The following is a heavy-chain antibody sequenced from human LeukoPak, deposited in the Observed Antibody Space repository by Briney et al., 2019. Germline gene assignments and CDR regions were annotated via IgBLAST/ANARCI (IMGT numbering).Heavy chain of an antibody. CDR1: GFTFSSYA. Sequence: GGSLRLSCAASGFTFSSYAMSWVRQTPGKGLEWVSGISGSGGSTYYADSVKGRFTISRDNSKNTLYLQMNSLRAEDTAVYYCAKDSVPYYYGSGSYPDYWGQGTLVTVSS. CDR3: AKDSVPYYYGSGSYPDY. D-gene: IGHD3-10*01. V-gene: IGHV3-23*01. J-gene: IGHJ4*02. CDR2: ISGSGGST.